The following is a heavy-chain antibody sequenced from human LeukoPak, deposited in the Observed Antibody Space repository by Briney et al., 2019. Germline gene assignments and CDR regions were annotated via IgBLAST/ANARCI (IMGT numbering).Heavy chain of an antibody. CDR2: INPSGGST. CDR3: AGSIPLARDYYYYGMDV. V-gene: IGHV1-46*01. CDR1: GYTFTSYY. J-gene: IGHJ6*02. D-gene: IGHD2-21*01. Sequence: ASVKVSCKASGYTFTSYYMHWVRQAPGQGLEWMGIINPSGGSTSYAQKFQGRVTMTRDTSTSTVYMVLSSLRSEDTAVYYCAGSIPLARDYYYYGMDVWGQGTTVTVSS.